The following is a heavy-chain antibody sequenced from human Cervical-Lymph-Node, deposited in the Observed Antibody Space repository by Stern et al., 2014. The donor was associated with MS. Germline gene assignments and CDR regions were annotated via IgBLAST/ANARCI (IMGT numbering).Heavy chain of an antibody. D-gene: IGHD4-17*01. Sequence: QMQLVQSGSELKKPGASVKVSCTASGYSFTHFALNWVRHAPGQGLQWMGWINTNTGNPSYAQAFTGRFVFSLDTSVSTAYLQISSLKAEDTAVYYCARDPHDYGDRFDYWGQGTLVTVSS. V-gene: IGHV7-4-1*02. J-gene: IGHJ4*02. CDR2: INTNTGNP. CDR1: GYSFTHFA. CDR3: ARDPHDYGDRFDY.